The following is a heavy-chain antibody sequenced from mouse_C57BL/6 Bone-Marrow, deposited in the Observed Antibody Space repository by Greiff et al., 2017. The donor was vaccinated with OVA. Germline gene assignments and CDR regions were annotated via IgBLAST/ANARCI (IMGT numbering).Heavy chain of an antibody. CDR1: GFNIKDDY. Sequence: VQLQQSGAELVRPGASVKLSCTASGFNIKDDYMHWVKQRPEQGLEWIGWIDPEDGDPEYASQFQGKATITADTSSNTAYLQLSSLTSEDTAVYYCTTLLYWGQGTTLSGSA. CDR3: TTLLY. J-gene: IGHJ2*01. CDR2: IDPEDGDP. V-gene: IGHV14-4*01.